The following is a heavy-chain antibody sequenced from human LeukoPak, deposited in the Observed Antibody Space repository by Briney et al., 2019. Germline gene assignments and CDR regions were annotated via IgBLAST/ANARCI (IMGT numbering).Heavy chain of an antibody. J-gene: IGHJ5*02. CDR1: GYTFTGYY. CDR2: INPNSGGT. Sequence: ASVKVSCKASGYTFTGYYMHWVRQAPGQGLEWMGWINPNSGGTNYAQKFQGRVTMTRDTSISTAYMELSRLRSDGTAVYYCARVAGGDILTGYYRDWFDPWGQGTLVTVSS. D-gene: IGHD3-9*01. V-gene: IGHV1-2*02. CDR3: ARVAGGDILTGYYRDWFDP.